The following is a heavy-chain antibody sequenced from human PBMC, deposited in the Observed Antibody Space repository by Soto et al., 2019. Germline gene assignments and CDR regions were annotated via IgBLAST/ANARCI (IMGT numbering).Heavy chain of an antibody. CDR1: GFTFSSYA. J-gene: IGHJ5*02. Sequence: EVQLLESGGGLVQPGGSLRLSCAASGFTFSSYAMSWVRQAPGKGLEWGSAVSGSGGSTYYADSVKGRFTISRDNSKYTLYLQMNSLRGEDTAVYYCAKAYEVDWCDPWGQGNLVTVSS. D-gene: IGHD3-22*01. V-gene: IGHV3-23*01. CDR2: VSGSGGST. CDR3: AKAYEVDWCDP.